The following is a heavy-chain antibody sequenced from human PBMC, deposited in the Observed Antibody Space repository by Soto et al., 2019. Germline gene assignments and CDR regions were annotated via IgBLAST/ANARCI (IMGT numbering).Heavy chain of an antibody. CDR2: ISTYNGNT. D-gene: IGHD3-10*01. CDR1: GYSFTIFG. V-gene: IGHV1-18*04. CDR3: ARDGGYYGSGFDD. J-gene: IGHJ4*02. Sequence: SSVKVSCKASGYSFTIFGISWVRQAPGQGLEWMGWISTYNGNTDYSEILQGRITMTTDTSTSTAYMELRSLRSDDTAMYYWARDGGYYGSGFDDWGQGTLFTVAS.